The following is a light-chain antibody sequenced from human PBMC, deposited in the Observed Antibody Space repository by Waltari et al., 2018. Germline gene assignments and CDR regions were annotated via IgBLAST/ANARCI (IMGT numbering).Light chain of an antibody. Sequence: DIVMTQSPDSLAVLLGERATITCKSSQSVLYSSNNMNYLAWYQQKPGQPPKLLIYWASTRESGVPDRFSGSGSGTDFTLTISSLQAEDVAVYYCQQYYSTPLTFGGGTKVEIK. CDR3: QQYYSTPLT. V-gene: IGKV4-1*01. CDR1: QSVLYSSNNMNY. J-gene: IGKJ4*01. CDR2: WAS.